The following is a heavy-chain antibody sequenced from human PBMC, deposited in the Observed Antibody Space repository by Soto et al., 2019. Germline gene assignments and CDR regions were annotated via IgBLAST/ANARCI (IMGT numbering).Heavy chain of an antibody. Sequence: GGSLRLSCAASGFTFSSYAMHWVRQAPGKGLEWVAVISYDGSNKYYADSVKGRFTISRDNSKNTLYLQMNSLRAEDTAVYYCARVIQLDDFWSGYYPYYYYGMDVWGQGTTFTVSS. CDR1: GFTFSSYA. CDR3: ARVIQLDDFWSGYYPYYYYGMDV. CDR2: ISYDGSNK. D-gene: IGHD3-3*01. V-gene: IGHV3-30-3*01. J-gene: IGHJ6*02.